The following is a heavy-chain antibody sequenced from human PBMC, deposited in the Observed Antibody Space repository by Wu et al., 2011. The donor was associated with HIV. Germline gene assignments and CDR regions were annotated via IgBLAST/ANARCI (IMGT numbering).Heavy chain of an antibody. CDR3: ARLPDTVILXNLVRP. V-gene: IGHV1-69*18. CDR2: IMPLFGTT. D-gene: IGHD5-18*01. CDR1: GGSFSRYS. J-gene: IGHJ5*02. Sequence: QVQLVQSGAEVKKPGSSVKVSCKTSGGSFSRYSFSWVRQAPGHGLEWMGRIMPLFGTTNYAQKFQGRVTITADESTTTAYMELSSLRSEDTAVYYCARLPDTVILXNLVRPWGQGTLVIVSS.